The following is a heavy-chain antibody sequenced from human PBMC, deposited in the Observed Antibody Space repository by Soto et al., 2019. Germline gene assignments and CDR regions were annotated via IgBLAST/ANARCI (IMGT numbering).Heavy chain of an antibody. D-gene: IGHD3-3*01. CDR2: IYNSGIT. Sequence: SETXSLTCTVSGGSISSGDYSWSWVRQSPGKGLEWIGHIYNSGITYYNPSLKSRVVISIDTSRNQFSLRLNSLTAADRAVYFCARGVTVFGLVSRSWLDPWGQGTVVTVSS. CDR3: ARGVTVFGLVSRSWLDP. CDR1: GGSISSGDYS. J-gene: IGHJ5*02. V-gene: IGHV4-30-4*01.